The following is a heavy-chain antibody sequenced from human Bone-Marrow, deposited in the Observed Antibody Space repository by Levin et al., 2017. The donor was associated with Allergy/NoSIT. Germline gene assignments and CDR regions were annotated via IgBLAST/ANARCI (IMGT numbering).Heavy chain of an antibody. J-gene: IGHJ4*02. Sequence: SVKVSCTASEYTFTYRYLHWVRQAPGQALESLGWITIYNGQTRYAQKFQGRVTITRESSLSTVYMELHSLRSEDTAIYYCARSPLYDNSDYHITTWGQGTLVTVSS. V-gene: IGHV1-45*02. CDR3: ARSPLYDNSDYHITT. D-gene: IGHD3-22*01. CDR1: EYTFTYRY. CDR2: ITIYNGQT.